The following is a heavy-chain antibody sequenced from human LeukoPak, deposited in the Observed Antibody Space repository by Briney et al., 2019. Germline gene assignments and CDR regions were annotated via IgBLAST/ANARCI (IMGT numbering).Heavy chain of an antibody. V-gene: IGHV4-39*01. D-gene: IGHD5-12*01. Sequence: PSETLSLTCTVSGGSLTSSSYYWGWIRQPPGKGLEWIGNIYYTGNTYYNPSLKSRVTISVDTSKNLFSLNLTSVTAADTAVYYCARALGIVAALDYYYMDVWGKGTTVTVSS. J-gene: IGHJ6*03. CDR2: IYYTGNT. CDR3: ARALGIVAALDYYYMDV. CDR1: GGSLTSSSYY.